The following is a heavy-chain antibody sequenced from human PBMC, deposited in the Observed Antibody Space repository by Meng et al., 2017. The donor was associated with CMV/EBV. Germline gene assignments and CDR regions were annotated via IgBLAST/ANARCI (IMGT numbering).Heavy chain of an antibody. J-gene: IGHJ6*02. V-gene: IGHV3-9*01. CDR1: GFTFDDYA. CDR2: ISWNSGSI. CDR3: AKDADSSSWYMYYGMDV. Sequence: SLKISCAASGFTFDDYAMHWVRQAPGKGLEWVSGISWNSGSIGYADSVKGRFTISRDNAKNSLYLQMNSLRAEDTALYYCAKDADSSSWYMYYGMDVWGQGTTVTVSS. D-gene: IGHD6-13*01.